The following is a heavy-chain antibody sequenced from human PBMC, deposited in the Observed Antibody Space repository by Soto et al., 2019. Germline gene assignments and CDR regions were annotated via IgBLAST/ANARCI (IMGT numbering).Heavy chain of an antibody. Sequence: SQTLSLTCAVCVGSFSGYYWSWMRQPPGKGLEWIGEINHSGSTNYNPSLKSRVTISVDTSKNQFSLKLSSVTAADTAVYYCARASSIAARRAWFDPWGQGTLVTVSS. CDR1: VGSFSGYY. V-gene: IGHV4-34*01. CDR2: INHSGST. CDR3: ARASSIAARRAWFDP. D-gene: IGHD6-6*01. J-gene: IGHJ5*02.